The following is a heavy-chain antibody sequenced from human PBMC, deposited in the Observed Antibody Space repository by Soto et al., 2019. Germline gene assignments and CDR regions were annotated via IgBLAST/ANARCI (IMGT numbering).Heavy chain of an antibody. J-gene: IGHJ6*02. CDR3: VKDEGSTVSPSEYYYNGMDV. V-gene: IGHV3-23*01. CDR2: ISYSGGGT. CDR1: GFIFSSYA. D-gene: IGHD4-17*01. Sequence: GGSLRLSCVASGFIFSSYAMHWVRQAPGKGLEWVSGISYSGGGTYYADSVKGRLTISRHNSKNTLYLQMSSLRAEDTAVYYCVKDEGSTVSPSEYYYNGMDVWGQGTTVTVSS.